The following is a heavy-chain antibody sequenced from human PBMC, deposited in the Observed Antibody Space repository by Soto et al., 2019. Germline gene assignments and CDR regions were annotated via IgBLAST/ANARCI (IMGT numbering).Heavy chain of an antibody. CDR1: GYTFITYG. J-gene: IGHJ4*02. Sequence: QIHLVQSGPEVRKPGASVKLSCKTSGYTFITYGLTWVRQAPGEGLEWMGWINPYSGNTAFAEKFQDRITVTTDTSTDTAYMELEDLASDDTAVYYCAKNAVSGDYASHLDYWGQGTLVAVST. D-gene: IGHD4-17*01. CDR3: AKNAVSGDYASHLDY. CDR2: INPYSGNT. V-gene: IGHV1-18*01.